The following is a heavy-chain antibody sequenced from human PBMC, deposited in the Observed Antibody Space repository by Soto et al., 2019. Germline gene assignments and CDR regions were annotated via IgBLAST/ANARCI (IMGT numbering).Heavy chain of an antibody. Sequence: QVQLVQSGAEVKKPGASVKVSCKASGYTFTSYDINWVRQATGQGLEWMGWMNPNSGNTGYAQKFQGRVTITRNTSISTAYMELSSLRSEDTAVYYCARELKYCSSTSCPRRFDYWGQGTLVTVSS. J-gene: IGHJ4*02. CDR2: MNPNSGNT. V-gene: IGHV1-8*01. CDR3: ARELKYCSSTSCPRRFDY. CDR1: GYTFTSYD. D-gene: IGHD2-2*01.